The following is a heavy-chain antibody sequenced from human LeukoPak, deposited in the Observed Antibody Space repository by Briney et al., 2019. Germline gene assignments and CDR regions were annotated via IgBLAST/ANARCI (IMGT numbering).Heavy chain of an antibody. V-gene: IGHV4-59*01. J-gene: IGHJ4*02. CDR3: ARSYYDFWSGYYVYYFDY. CDR1: GGSISSYY. CDR2: IYYSGST. Sequence: PPETLSLTCTVSGGSISSYYWSWIRQPPGKGLEWIGYIYYSGSTNYNPSLKSRVTISVDTSKNQFSLKLSSVTAADTAVYYCARSYYDFWSGYYVYYFDYWGQGTLVTVSS. D-gene: IGHD3-3*01.